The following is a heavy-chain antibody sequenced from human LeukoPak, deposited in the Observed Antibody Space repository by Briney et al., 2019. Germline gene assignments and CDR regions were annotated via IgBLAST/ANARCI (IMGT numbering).Heavy chain of an antibody. CDR1: GGSISSNTYY. CDR2: IYYGGST. Sequence: PSDTLPLTCTVSGGSISSNTYYRGWTRQPPGKGLEWIGSIYYGGSTYYNPSLKSRVTISVDTSKNQFSLKLSSVTAADTAVYYCARRGNTGRSFDYWGQGTLVTVSS. J-gene: IGHJ4*02. D-gene: IGHD4-23*01. V-gene: IGHV4-39*01. CDR3: ARRGNTGRSFDY.